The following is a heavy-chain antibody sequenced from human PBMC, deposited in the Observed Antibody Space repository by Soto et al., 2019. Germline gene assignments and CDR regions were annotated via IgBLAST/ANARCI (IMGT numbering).Heavy chain of an antibody. Sequence: SETLSLTCTVSCGSISSGDYYWSWIRQPPGKGLEWIGYIYYSGNTYYNPSLESRVSISVDTSKNQFSLKLSSVTAADTAVYYCARASSVTTSAKFDYWGQGTLVTVSS. V-gene: IGHV4-30-4*01. CDR2: IYYSGNT. J-gene: IGHJ4*02. CDR1: CGSISSGDYY. D-gene: IGHD4-17*01. CDR3: ARASSVTTSAKFDY.